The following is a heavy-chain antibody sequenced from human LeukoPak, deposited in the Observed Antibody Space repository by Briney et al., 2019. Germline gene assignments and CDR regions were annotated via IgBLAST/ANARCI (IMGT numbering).Heavy chain of an antibody. D-gene: IGHD2-2*01. CDR2: IRYDGSNK. CDR3: AKDGGGYCSSTSCYGRGYFDY. J-gene: IGHJ4*02. V-gene: IGHV3-30*02. CDR1: GFTFSSYG. Sequence: GGSLRLSCAASGFTFSSYGMHWVRQAPGKGLEWVAFIRYDGSNKYYADSVKGRFTISRDNSKNTLYLQMNSLRAEDTAVYYCAKDGGGYCSSTSCYGRGYFDYWGQGTLVTVSS.